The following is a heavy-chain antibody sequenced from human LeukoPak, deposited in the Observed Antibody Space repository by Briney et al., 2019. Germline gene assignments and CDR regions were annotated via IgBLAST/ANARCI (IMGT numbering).Heavy chain of an antibody. V-gene: IGHV3-11*01. J-gene: IGHJ6*02. CDR1: GFTFSDWY. Sequence: PGGSLRLSCAASGFTFSDWYMSWIRQAPGKGLEWVSYIDMSGRTIYYADSVKGRFTISRDNARSSLYLQMSSLRAEDTAVYYCARGHYGLDVWGQGTTVTVSS. CDR3: ARGHYGLDV. CDR2: IDMSGRTI.